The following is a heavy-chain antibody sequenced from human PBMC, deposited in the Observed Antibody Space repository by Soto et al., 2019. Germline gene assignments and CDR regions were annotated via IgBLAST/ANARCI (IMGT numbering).Heavy chain of an antibody. CDR1: GFTVSNNY. CDR2: IYSGGST. J-gene: IGHJ4*02. V-gene: IGHV3-53*02. D-gene: IGHD6-6*01. CDR3: TRGGPSSSRPDY. Sequence: EVRLVETGGGLIQPGGSLRLSCAASGFTVSNNYMSWVRQAPGKGLEWVSVIYSGGSTYYADSVKGRFTVSRDNSKNTLYLQMNSLRADDTAVYYCTRGGPSSSRPDYWGQGTLVTVSS.